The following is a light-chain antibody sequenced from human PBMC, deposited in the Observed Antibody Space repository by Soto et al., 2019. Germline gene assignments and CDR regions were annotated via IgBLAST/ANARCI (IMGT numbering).Light chain of an antibody. CDR2: AAS. J-gene: IGKJ1*01. CDR1: QSISSY. Sequence: DIQMTQSPSSLSASVGARFTITCRASQSISSYLNWYQQKPGKAPKLLIYAASSLQSGVPSRFSGSGYGTDFTVNISSLQPEDFATYYCHQSYSTPWTFGQGTKVEIK. CDR3: HQSYSTPWT. V-gene: IGKV1-39*01.